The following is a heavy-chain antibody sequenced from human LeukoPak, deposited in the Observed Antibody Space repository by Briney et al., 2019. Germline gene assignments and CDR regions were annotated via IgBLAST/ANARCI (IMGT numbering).Heavy chain of an antibody. J-gene: IGHJ4*02. CDR1: GFTFGDYA. D-gene: IGHD6-19*01. Sequence: GGSLRLSCTASGFTFGDYAMSWFRQAPGKGLEWVGFIRSKAYGGTTEYAASVKGRFTISRDDSKSIAYLQMNSLKTEDTAVYYCTRASTGQWLARLGYWGQGTLVTVSS. CDR3: TRASTGQWLARLGY. V-gene: IGHV3-49*03. CDR2: IRSKAYGGTT.